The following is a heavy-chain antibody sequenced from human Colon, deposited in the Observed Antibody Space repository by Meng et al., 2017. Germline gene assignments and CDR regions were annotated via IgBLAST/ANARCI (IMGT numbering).Heavy chain of an antibody. Sequence: QVQLQESGPGVGKPSPTRSLPCTIPGGSINRADYYWNWIRPSPGKGLEWLGYIHSSGNTYYTPSRKSRLTMSLDTSKNQFSLRLTSVTAADTAVYYCARNPVIPDARTFDFWGQGALVTVSS. J-gene: IGHJ5*01. CDR3: ARNPVIPDARTFDF. V-gene: IGHV4-30-4*01. CDR2: IHSSGNT. CDR1: GGSINRADYY. D-gene: IGHD2-2*01.